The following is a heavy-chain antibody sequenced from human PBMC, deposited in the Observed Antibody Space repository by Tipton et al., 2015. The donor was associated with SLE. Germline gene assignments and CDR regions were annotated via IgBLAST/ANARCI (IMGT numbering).Heavy chain of an antibody. Sequence: TLSLTCTVSGGPISTYYWSWIRQPPGKGLEWIGYIYYSGTTNSNPSLKSRVTISVDTSKNQFSLKLTSVTAADTAVYYCARVYGSSYSHFDHWGQGTLVTVSS. V-gene: IGHV4-59*01. CDR3: ARVYGSSYSHFDH. D-gene: IGHD3-22*01. CDR1: GGPISTYY. CDR2: IYYSGTT. J-gene: IGHJ4*02.